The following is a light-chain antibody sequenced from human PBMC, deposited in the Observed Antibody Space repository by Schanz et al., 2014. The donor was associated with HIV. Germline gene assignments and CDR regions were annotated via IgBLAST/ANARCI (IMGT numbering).Light chain of an antibody. CDR3: QTWETGIRV. J-gene: IGLJ2*01. V-gene: IGLV4-69*01. Sequence: QPVLTQSPSASASLGASVTLTCTLSSGHSNYAIAWHQQQPEKGPRFLIKLNNDGSHTKGDGIPDRFSGSRSGAERYLTISSLQSEDEADYYSQTWETGIRVFGGGTKLTVL. CDR2: LNNDGSH. CDR1: SGHSNYA.